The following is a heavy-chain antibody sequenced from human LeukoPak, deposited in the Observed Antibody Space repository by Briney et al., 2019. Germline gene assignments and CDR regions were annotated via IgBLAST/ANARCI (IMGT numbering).Heavy chain of an antibody. J-gene: IGHJ6*02. Sequence: SVKVSCKASGYTFTGYYMHWVRQAPGQGLEWMGRIIPILGIANYAQKFQGRVTITADKSTSTAYMELSSLRSEDTAVYYCARGDPVTTYYYYGMDVWGQGTTVTVSS. CDR2: IIPILGIA. CDR3: ARGDPVTTYYYYGMDV. D-gene: IGHD4-17*01. CDR1: GYTFTGYY. V-gene: IGHV1-69*04.